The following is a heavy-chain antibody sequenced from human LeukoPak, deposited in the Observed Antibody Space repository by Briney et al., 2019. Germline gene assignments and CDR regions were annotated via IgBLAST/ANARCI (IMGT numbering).Heavy chain of an antibody. CDR1: GFTFSSYS. Sequence: GVSLRRSCAASGFTFSSYSMNWVRQAPGKGLEWVSSISSSSYIYYADSVKGRFTISRDNAKNSLYLQMNSLRAEDTAVYYCARDHGDSGYDFDYWGQGTLVTVSS. J-gene: IGHJ4*02. CDR2: ISSSSYI. D-gene: IGHD5-12*01. V-gene: IGHV3-21*01. CDR3: ARDHGDSGYDFDY.